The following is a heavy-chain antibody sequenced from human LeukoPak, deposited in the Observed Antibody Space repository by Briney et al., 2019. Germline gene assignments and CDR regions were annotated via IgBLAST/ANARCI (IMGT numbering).Heavy chain of an antibody. J-gene: IGHJ2*01. CDR1: GGSITSFY. Sequence: SETLSLTCTVSGGSITSFYWSWVRQPPGKRLEWLGFIYYTGSTTYNPSLESRVTISVDTSKNQFSLRLRSVTAADTAVYYCAASRWYFDVWGRGVVVAVSS. CDR2: IYYTGST. V-gene: IGHV4-59*08. CDR3: AASRWYFDV.